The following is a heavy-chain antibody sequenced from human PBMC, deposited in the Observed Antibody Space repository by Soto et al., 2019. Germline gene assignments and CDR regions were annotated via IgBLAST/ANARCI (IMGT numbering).Heavy chain of an antibody. CDR2: IIPIFGTA. J-gene: IGHJ4*02. D-gene: IGHD2-2*01. V-gene: IGHV1-69*13. CDR3: ARDGGYCSSTSCYGVFMGFDY. Sequence: ASVKVSCKASGGTFSSYAISWVRQAPGQGLEWMGGIIPIFGTANYAQKFQGRVTITADESTSTAYMELSSLRSEDTAVYYCARDGGYCSSTSCYGVFMGFDYWGQGTLVTVSS. CDR1: GGTFSSYA.